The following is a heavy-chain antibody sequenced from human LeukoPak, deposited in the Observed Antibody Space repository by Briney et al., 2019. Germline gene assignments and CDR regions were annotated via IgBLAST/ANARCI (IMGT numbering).Heavy chain of an antibody. Sequence: PGGSLRLSCAASGFTFSSYAMSWVRQAPGKGLEWVSAISGSGGSTYYADSVKGRFTISRDNSKNTLYLQMNSLRAEDTAVYYCAKGRYGDFWSPYYFDYWGRGTLVTVSS. D-gene: IGHD3-3*01. CDR2: ISGSGGST. CDR3: AKGRYGDFWSPYYFDY. CDR1: GFTFSSYA. J-gene: IGHJ4*02. V-gene: IGHV3-23*01.